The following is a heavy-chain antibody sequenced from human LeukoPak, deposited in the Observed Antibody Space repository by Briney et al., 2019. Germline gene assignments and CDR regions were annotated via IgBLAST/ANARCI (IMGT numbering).Heavy chain of an antibody. CDR1: GFTFSSYS. CDR2: ISNSSSYI. J-gene: IGHJ6*02. V-gene: IGHV3-21*01. CDR3: ARDRRSSSVLYYYYGMDV. Sequence: GGSLRLSCAASGFTFSSYSMNWVRQAPGKGLEWVSSISNSSSYIYYADSVKGRFTISRDNAKNSLYLQMISLRAEDTAVYYCARDRRSSSVLYYYYGMDVWGQGTTVTVSS. D-gene: IGHD6-6*01.